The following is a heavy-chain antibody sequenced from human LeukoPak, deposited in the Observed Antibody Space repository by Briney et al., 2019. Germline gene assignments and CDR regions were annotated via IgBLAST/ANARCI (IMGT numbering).Heavy chain of an antibody. CDR2: IYYNGNT. Sequence: SETLSLTCTVSGGAISRYYWSWIRQPPGKGLEWIGYIYYNGNTNYNPSLKSRVSISIDTSKNQFSLKLSSVTAADTAVYYCARVPLKSGFQTGFDGWGEGTLVTVSS. D-gene: IGHD5-12*01. V-gene: IGHV4-59*01. J-gene: IGHJ4*02. CDR3: ARVPLKSGFQTGFDG. CDR1: GGAISRYY.